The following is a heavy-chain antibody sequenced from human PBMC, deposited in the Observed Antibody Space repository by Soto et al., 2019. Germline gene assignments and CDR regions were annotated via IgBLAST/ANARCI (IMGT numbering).Heavy chain of an antibody. J-gene: IGHJ6*02. CDR1: GFTFSAYD. CDR2: IGAADDP. CDR3: ARAYSGRLPRRADYYFAMDV. D-gene: IGHD2-15*01. Sequence: EVQLVESGGGVVQPGESLRLSCAASGFTFSAYDMHWVRQTTGKGLEWVSAIGAADDPYYLGSVKGRFTISRENAKNSLYLQMYSLRAEDTAVYYCARAYSGRLPRRADYYFAMDVWGQGTTVTVSS. V-gene: IGHV3-13*05.